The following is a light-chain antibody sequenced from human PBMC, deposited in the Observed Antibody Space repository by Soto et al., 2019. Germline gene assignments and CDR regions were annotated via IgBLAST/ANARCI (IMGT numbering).Light chain of an antibody. CDR3: QQRSNWPLIT. V-gene: IGKV3-11*01. J-gene: IGKJ5*01. Sequence: EIVLTQSPATLSLSPGERATLSCRASQSVSSYLAWYQQKPGQAPRLLIYGASKRDTGIPARFSDSGSGTDFTLTISSLEPEDVAVYYCQQRSNWPLITFGQGTRLEIK. CDR2: GAS. CDR1: QSVSSY.